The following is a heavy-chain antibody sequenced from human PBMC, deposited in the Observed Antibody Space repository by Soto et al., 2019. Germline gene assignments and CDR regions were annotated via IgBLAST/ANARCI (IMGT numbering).Heavy chain of an antibody. J-gene: IGHJ4*02. CDR2: INPSGGST. V-gene: IGHV1-46*01. D-gene: IGHD6-6*01. Sequence: ASVKVSCKASGYTFTSYYMHWVRQAPGQGLEWMGIINPSGGSTSYAQKFQGRVTMTRDTSTSTVYMELSSLRSEDTAVYYCANTNSEYSSSSGHFDYWGQGTLVTVSS. CDR1: GYTFTSYY. CDR3: ANTNSEYSSSSGHFDY.